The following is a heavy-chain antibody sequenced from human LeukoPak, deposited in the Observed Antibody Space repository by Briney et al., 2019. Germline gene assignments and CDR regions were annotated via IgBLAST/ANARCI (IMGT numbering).Heavy chain of an antibody. V-gene: IGHV3-74*01. Sequence: GGSLRLSCAASGFTFSSHWMHWVRQAPGKGLVWVSRINSDGSSTSYADSVKGRFTISRDNAKNTLYLQMNSLRVEDTAVYYCARDPYSGNYGNYYYYYMDVWGKGTTVTISS. D-gene: IGHD1-26*01. J-gene: IGHJ6*03. CDR2: INSDGSST. CDR1: GFTFSSHW. CDR3: ARDPYSGNYGNYYYYYMDV.